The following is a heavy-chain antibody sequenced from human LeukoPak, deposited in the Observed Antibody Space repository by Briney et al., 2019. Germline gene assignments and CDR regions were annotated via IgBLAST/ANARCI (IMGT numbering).Heavy chain of an antibody. CDR1: GFTFDDYA. CDR2: ISWDNGSM. Sequence: ARSLRLSCAASGFTFDDYAMHWVRHAPGKGLEWVSGISWDNGSMGYADSVKGRFTISRDNAKNSLYLQMNSLRAEDTALYYCAKDGALVEMATITGFFDYWGQGTLVTVSS. CDR3: AKDGALVEMATITGFFDY. V-gene: IGHV3-9*01. D-gene: IGHD5-24*01. J-gene: IGHJ4*02.